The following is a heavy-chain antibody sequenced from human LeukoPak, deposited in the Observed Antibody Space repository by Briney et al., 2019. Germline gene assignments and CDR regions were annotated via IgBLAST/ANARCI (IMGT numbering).Heavy chain of an antibody. Sequence: PSETLSLTCAVYGGSFSGYYWSWIRQPPGKGLEWIGEINHSGSTNYNPSLKSRVTISVDTSKNQFSLKLSSVTAADTAVYYCARRRITMVRGPNWFDPWGQGTLVTVSS. J-gene: IGHJ5*02. CDR2: INHSGST. D-gene: IGHD3-10*01. CDR3: ARRRITMVRGPNWFDP. V-gene: IGHV4-34*01. CDR1: GGSFSGYY.